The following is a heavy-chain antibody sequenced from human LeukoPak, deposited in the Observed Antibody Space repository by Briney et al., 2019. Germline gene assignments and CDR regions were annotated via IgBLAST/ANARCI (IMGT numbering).Heavy chain of an antibody. Sequence: SETLSLTCTVSGGSISSYYWSWIRQPPGKGLERIGYIYYSGGTNYNPSLKSRVTISIDTSKNQFSLKLTSVTAADTAVYYCARVVGDGYSEYWGQGTLVTVSS. CDR2: IYYSGGT. V-gene: IGHV4-59*01. J-gene: IGHJ4*02. D-gene: IGHD5-24*01. CDR3: ARVVGDGYSEY. CDR1: GGSISSYY.